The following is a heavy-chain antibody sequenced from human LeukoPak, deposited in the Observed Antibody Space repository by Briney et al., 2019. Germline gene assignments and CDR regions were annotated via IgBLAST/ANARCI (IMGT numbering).Heavy chain of an antibody. Sequence: PGGSLRLSCAASGFTFSSFSMSWVRQAPGRGLEWVANIKINGSDKYYVDSVKGRFTISRDNAKTSLYLQMNSLRAEDTAVYYCASARPILTGLPSGMDVWGQGTTVTVSS. CDR1: GFTFSSFS. D-gene: IGHD3-9*01. V-gene: IGHV3-7*02. CDR3: ASARPILTGLPSGMDV. J-gene: IGHJ6*02. CDR2: IKINGSDK.